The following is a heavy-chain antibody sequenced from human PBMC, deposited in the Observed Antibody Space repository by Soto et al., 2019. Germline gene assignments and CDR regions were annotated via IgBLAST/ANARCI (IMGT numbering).Heavy chain of an antibody. J-gene: IGHJ6*02. CDR2: INHSGST. CDR3: AGRLGRGYSGYDYKGESYYYYGMDV. D-gene: IGHD5-12*01. V-gene: IGHV4-34*01. CDR1: GGSFSGYY. Sequence: PSETLSLTCAVYGGSFSGYYWSWIRQPPGKGLEWIGEINHSGSTNYNPSLKSRVTISVDTSKNQFSLKLSSVTAADTAVYYCAGRLGRGYSGYDYKGESYYYYGMDVWGQGTTVTVSS.